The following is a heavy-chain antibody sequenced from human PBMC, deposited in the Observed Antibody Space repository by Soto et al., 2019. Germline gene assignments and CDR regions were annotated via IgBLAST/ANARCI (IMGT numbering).Heavy chain of an antibody. V-gene: IGHV1-2*02. Sequence: QEQLVQSGAEVKKPGASLKVSCKSSGYTFTDYYIHWVRQAPGQGLEWVGWINPDSGGTNLAQRFQGRVTMTSDTSINTAYMELSSLRSDDTAVYYCAIRTGQLAIISEFDGDWFFEVWGRGTLATVSS. D-gene: IGHD2-2*01. J-gene: IGHJ2*01. CDR3: AIRTGQLAIISEFDGDWFFEV. CDR1: GYTFTDYY. CDR2: INPDSGGT.